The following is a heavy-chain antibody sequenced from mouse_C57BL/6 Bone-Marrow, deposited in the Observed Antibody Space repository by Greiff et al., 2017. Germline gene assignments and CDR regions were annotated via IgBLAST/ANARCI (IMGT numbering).Heavy chain of an antibody. CDR3: AITPSYLYAMDY. Sequence: QVQLKQSGAELVKPGASVKVSCKASGYTFTSYWMHWVKQRPGQGLEWIGRIHPSDSDTNYNQKFKGKATFTVDKSSSNAYMQLSSLTSEDSAVYYCAITPSYLYAMDYWGQGTSVTVSS. CDR2: IHPSDSDT. V-gene: IGHV1-74*01. CDR1: GYTFTSYW. D-gene: IGHD5-1*01. J-gene: IGHJ4*01.